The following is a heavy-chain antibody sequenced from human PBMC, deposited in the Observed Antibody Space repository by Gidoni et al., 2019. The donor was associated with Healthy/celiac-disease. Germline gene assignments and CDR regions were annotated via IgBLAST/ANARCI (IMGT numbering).Heavy chain of an antibody. CDR2: ISYDGSNK. CDR3: AKQGPAAMAAMKATGADNDY. V-gene: IGHV3-30*18. CDR1: GFTFSTDG. D-gene: IGHD2-2*01. Sequence: QVQLVESGGGVVQPWRYLTLSCAASGFTFSTDGSPWVRQALGKGREWVAVISYDGSNKYYADSVKGRFTISRDNSKNTLYLQMNSLRAEDTAVYYCAKQGPAAMAAMKATGADNDYWGQGTLVTVSS. J-gene: IGHJ4*02.